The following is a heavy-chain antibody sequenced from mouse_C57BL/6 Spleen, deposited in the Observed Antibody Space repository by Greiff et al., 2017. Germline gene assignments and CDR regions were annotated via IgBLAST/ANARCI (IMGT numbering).Heavy chain of an antibody. CDR1: GYTFTDYY. CDR3: ARGEGTQGVAY. D-gene: IGHD2-14*01. CDR2: IYPGSGNT. V-gene: IGHV1-84*01. Sequence: QRVESGPELVKPGASVKISCKASGYTFTDYYINWVKQRPGPGLEWIGWIYPGSGNTKYNEKFKGKATLTVDTSSSTAYMQLSSLTSEDSAVYFCARGEGTQGVAYWGQGTLVTVSA. J-gene: IGHJ3*01.